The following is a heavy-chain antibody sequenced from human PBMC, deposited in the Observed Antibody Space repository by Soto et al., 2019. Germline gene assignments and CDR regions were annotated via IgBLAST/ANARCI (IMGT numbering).Heavy chain of an antibody. CDR1: GVSFSGYY. CDR2: IKHSGST. CDR3: AKGLRIAAGRRWFDP. D-gene: IGHD6-13*01. V-gene: IGHV4-34*01. Sequence: SETLSLTCAVYGVSFSGYYCSWIRQPPGKGLEWVGEIKHSGSTNYNPSLKSRVTISVDTSKNQFSLKLSSVTAADTAVYYCAKGLRIAAGRRWFDPWGQGTLVTVSS. J-gene: IGHJ5*02.